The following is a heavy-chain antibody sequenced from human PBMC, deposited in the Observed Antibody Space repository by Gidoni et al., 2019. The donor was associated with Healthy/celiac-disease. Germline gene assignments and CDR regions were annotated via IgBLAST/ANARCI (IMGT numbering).Heavy chain of an antibody. Sequence: EVQLVESGGGLVQPGGSLRLSCAASGFTFSSYWMSWVRQAPGKGLEWLANIKQDGSEKYYVDSVKGRFTISRDNAKNSLYLQMNSLRAEDTAVYYCARVRWYYDSSGYSYYFDYWGQGTLVTVSS. CDR1: GFTFSSYW. J-gene: IGHJ4*02. V-gene: IGHV3-7*03. CDR3: ARVRWYYDSSGYSYYFDY. CDR2: IKQDGSEK. D-gene: IGHD3-22*01.